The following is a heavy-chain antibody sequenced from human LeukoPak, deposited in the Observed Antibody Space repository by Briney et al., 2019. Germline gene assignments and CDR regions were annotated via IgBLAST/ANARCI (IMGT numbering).Heavy chain of an antibody. D-gene: IGHD4-17*01. V-gene: IGHV3-48*02. CDR3: ARNHYGDLYWYFDL. Sequence: GGSLRLSCAASGFTLSNYGMIWVRQAPGKGLEWVSYISSSSSSIYYADSMTGRFTISRDNAKNSLDLQMNSLGDEDTAVYYCARNHYGDLYWYFDLWGRGTLVTVSS. J-gene: IGHJ2*01. CDR2: ISSSSSSI. CDR1: GFTLSNYG.